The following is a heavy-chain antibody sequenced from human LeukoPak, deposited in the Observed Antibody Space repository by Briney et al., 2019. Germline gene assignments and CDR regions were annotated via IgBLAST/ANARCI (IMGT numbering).Heavy chain of an antibody. Sequence: GGSLRLSCAASGFAFSTYAMSWVRQAPGKGLEWVSIINSGGNTYYADSVKDRFTISRDNSKNTLWLQMNSLRAEDTAVYYCAKHSSGWYSFDFWGQGILVTVSS. V-gene: IGHV3-23*01. J-gene: IGHJ4*02. CDR3: AKHSSGWYSFDF. D-gene: IGHD6-13*01. CDR2: INSGGNT. CDR1: GFAFSTYA.